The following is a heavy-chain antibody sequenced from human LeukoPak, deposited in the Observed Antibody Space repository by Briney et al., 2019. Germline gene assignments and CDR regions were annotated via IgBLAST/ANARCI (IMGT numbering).Heavy chain of an antibody. CDR2: ITGSGGST. Sequence: GGSLRLSCAASGFTFSSYAMSWVRQAPGKGLEWVSTITGSGGSTYYADSVKGRFTISRDNSKNTLYLQMNSLRAEDTAVYYCAKGVGDNDLYYWGQGTLVTVSS. D-gene: IGHD5-24*01. CDR1: GFTFSSYA. J-gene: IGHJ4*02. V-gene: IGHV3-23*01. CDR3: AKGVGDNDLYY.